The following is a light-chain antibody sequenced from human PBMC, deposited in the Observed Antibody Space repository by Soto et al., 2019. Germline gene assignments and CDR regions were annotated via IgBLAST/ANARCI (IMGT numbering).Light chain of an antibody. V-gene: IGKV3-11*01. CDR2: DAS. Sequence: EIVLTQSPATLSLSPGERATLSCRASQSVSSYLAWYQQKPGQAPRLLIYDASNRATGIPARFSGSGSGTDSTLTISSLEPEDFAVYYCQQRSNWLLTFGGGTKVELK. CDR3: QQRSNWLLT. CDR1: QSVSSY. J-gene: IGKJ4*01.